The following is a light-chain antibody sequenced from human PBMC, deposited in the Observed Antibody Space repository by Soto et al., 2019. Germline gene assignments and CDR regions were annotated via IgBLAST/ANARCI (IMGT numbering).Light chain of an antibody. CDR2: GAS. V-gene: IGKV3D-15*01. CDR3: QQYNNWPPIT. Sequence: EIVLTQSPGTLSLSPGARAPLSCWASQSISSNLAWYQQKPGQAPRLLIYGASTRATGIPARFSGSGSGTEFTLTISSLQSEDFAVYYCQQYNNWPPITFGQGTKVDIK. CDR1: QSISSN. J-gene: IGKJ1*01.